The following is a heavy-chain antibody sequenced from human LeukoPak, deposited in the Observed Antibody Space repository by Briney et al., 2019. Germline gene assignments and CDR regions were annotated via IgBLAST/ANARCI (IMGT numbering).Heavy chain of an antibody. Sequence: PSETLSLTCAVYGGSFSDYYWSWIRQPPGKGLEWIGEINHSGSTNYNPSLKSRVTISVDTSKNQFSLKLSSVTAADTAVYYCARGPALLDFWSGYYPDYFDYWGQGTLVTVSS. CDR2: INHSGST. D-gene: IGHD3-3*01. J-gene: IGHJ4*02. CDR3: ARGPALLDFWSGYYPDYFDY. CDR1: GGSFSDYY. V-gene: IGHV4-34*01.